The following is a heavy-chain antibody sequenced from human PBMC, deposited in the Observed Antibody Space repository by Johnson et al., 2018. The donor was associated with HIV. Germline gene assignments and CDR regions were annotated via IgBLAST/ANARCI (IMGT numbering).Heavy chain of an antibody. D-gene: IGHD5-12*01. Sequence: VQLVESGGGLVQPGGSLRLSCAASGFTFSSYWMHWVRQAPGKGLVWVSRINSDGSSTSYADSVKGRLTISRDNAQNTLYLQMNSLRAEDTAVYYCARDRRLADALDIWGQGTMVTVSS. CDR2: INSDGSST. CDR1: GFTFSSYW. J-gene: IGHJ3*02. V-gene: IGHV3-74*01. CDR3: ARDRRLADALDI.